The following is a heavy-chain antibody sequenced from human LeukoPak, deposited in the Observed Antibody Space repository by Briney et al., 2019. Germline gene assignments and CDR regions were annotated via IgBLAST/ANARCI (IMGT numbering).Heavy chain of an antibody. Sequence: GGSLRLSCAASGFTFSDYYMSWIRQAPGKGLEWVSYISSSGSTIYYADSVKGRFTISRDNAKNSLYLQMNSLRAEDTAVYYCAREGLRSSGYYYDDAFDIWGQGTMVTVSS. J-gene: IGHJ3*02. D-gene: IGHD3-22*01. V-gene: IGHV3-11*01. CDR2: ISSSGSTI. CDR1: GFTFSDYY. CDR3: AREGLRSSGYYYDDAFDI.